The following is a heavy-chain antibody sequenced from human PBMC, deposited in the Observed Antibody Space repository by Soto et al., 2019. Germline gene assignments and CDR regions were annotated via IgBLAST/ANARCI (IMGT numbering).Heavy chain of an antibody. Sequence: SETLSLTCSVSGASVSSGSFYWSWIRQPPGKGLEWIGFIYNNETFNYNPSLKSRVTLSVDTSKHQFSLKLSSVTAADTAVYSCARVPLRYSSSHNFDSWGQGALVTVSS. CDR3: ARVPLRYSSSHNFDS. D-gene: IGHD6-19*01. V-gene: IGHV4-61*01. J-gene: IGHJ4*02. CDR2: IYNNETF. CDR1: GASVSSGSFY.